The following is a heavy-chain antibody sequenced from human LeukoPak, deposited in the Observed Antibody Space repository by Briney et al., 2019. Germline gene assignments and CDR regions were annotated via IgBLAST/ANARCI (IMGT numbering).Heavy chain of an antibody. J-gene: IGHJ6*04. CDR1: GFTFSRNG. CDR3: AKVRLQGIAVAGCTDV. Sequence: PGGSLRLSCAASGFTFSRNGMHWVRQAPGKGLEWVAFIRYDGSNRYYADSVKGRFTISRDNSKNTLCLQMNSLRAEDTAVYYCAKVRLQGIAVAGCTDVWGKGTTVTISS. D-gene: IGHD6-19*01. CDR2: IRYDGSNR. V-gene: IGHV3-30*02.